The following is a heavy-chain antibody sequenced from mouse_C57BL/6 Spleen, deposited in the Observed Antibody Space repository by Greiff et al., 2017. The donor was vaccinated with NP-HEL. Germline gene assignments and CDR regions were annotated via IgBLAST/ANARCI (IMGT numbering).Heavy chain of an antibody. J-gene: IGHJ1*03. V-gene: IGHV1-81*01. CDR1: GYTFTSYG. CDR3: ALYGYDEYFDV. Sequence: QVQLKQSGAELARPGASVKLSCKASGYTFTSYGISWVKQRTGQGLEWIGEIYPRSGNTYYNEKFKGKATLTADKSSSTAYMELRSLTSEDSAVYFCALYGYDEYFDVWGTGTTVTVSS. CDR2: IYPRSGNT. D-gene: IGHD2-2*01.